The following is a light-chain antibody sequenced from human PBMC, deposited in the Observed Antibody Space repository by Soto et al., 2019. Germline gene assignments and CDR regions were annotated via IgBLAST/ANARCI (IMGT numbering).Light chain of an antibody. J-gene: IGKJ2*01. CDR2: DVS. CDR3: QQRTDWPPVYT. CDR1: QSVSSF. V-gene: IGKV3-11*01. Sequence: EIVLTQSPVTLSLSPGDRATLSCRPSQSVSSFLAWYQQKPGQPPRLLIYDVSNRAAGIPARFSGSGSGTDFTLTISSLEPEDFAVYYCQQRTDWPPVYTFGQGTKPEIQ.